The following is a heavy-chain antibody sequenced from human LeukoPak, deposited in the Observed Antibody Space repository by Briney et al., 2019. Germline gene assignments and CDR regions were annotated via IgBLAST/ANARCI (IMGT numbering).Heavy chain of an antibody. V-gene: IGHV1-3*04. CDR2: INTGNGNT. CDR1: GYIFTSYL. CDR3: ARDRAMADY. J-gene: IGHJ4*02. Sequence: ASVKVSCKASGYIFTSYLIHWVRQAPGQRLEWMGWINTGNGNTKYSQKFEGRVTVTRDTSATAAYMELSSLRSEDTAVYYCARDRAMADYWGQGTLATVSS. D-gene: IGHD5-18*01.